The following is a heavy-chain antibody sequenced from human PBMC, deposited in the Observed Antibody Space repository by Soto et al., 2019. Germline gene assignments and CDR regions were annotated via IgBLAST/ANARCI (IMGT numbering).Heavy chain of an antibody. CDR2: INPSVGST. J-gene: IGHJ4*02. CDR3: ARAGAGHFDS. D-gene: IGHD3-10*01. Sequence: QVQLVQSGAEVRKPGASVKVSCKASGYTFTTYNMHWVRQAPGQGLEWVGVINPSVGSTSYAQKFQGRVTMTRDTSTSTVYMELSSLRSEDTAVYYCARAGAGHFDSWGQGTLVTVSS. CDR1: GYTFTTYN. V-gene: IGHV1-46*01.